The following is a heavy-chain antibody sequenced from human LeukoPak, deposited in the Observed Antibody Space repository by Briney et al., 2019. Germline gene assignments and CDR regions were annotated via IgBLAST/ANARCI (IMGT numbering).Heavy chain of an antibody. CDR2: INPNSGGT. V-gene: IGHV1-2*02. D-gene: IGHD6-13*01. CDR3: ARGVAAAGTGVYYFDY. CDR1: GYTFTGYY. Sequence: ASVKVSCKASGYTFTGYYMHWVRQAPGQGLEGMGWINPNSGGTNYAQKFQGRVTMTRDTSISTAYMELSRLRSDDTAVYYCARGVAAAGTGVYYFDYWGQGTLDTVSS. J-gene: IGHJ4*02.